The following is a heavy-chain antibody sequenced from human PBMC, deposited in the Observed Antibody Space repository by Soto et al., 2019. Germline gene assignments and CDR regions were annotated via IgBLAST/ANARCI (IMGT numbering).Heavy chain of an antibody. V-gene: IGHV1-18*01. CDR2: ISAYNGNT. D-gene: IGHD6-13*01. J-gene: IGHJ6*02. Sequence: ASVKVSCKASGYTFTSYGISWVRQAPGQGLEWMRWISAYNGNTNYAQKLQGRVTMTTDTSTSTAYMELRSLRSDDTAVYYCARLLSPGIAAAGTSGYYYGMDVWGQGTTVTVSS. CDR1: GYTFTSYG. CDR3: ARLLSPGIAAAGTSGYYYGMDV.